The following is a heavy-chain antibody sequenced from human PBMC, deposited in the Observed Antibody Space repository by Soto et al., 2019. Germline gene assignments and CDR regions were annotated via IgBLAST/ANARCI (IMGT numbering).Heavy chain of an antibody. CDR1: GFTFSSYA. D-gene: IGHD3-10*01. J-gene: IGHJ4*02. CDR2: ISGSGGST. CDR3: AKARADYYGSGSPIDY. V-gene: IGHV3-23*01. Sequence: EVQLLESGGGLVQPGGSLRLSCAASGFTFSSYAMSWVRQAPGKGLEWVSAISGSGGSTYYADSVKGRFTISRDDSKNLLYLQMNSLRAEETAVYYCAKARADYYGSGSPIDYWGQGTLVTVSS.